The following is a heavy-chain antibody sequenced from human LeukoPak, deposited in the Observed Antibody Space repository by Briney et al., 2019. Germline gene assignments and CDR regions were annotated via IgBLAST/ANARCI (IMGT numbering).Heavy chain of an antibody. CDR2: IYYSGNT. CDR1: GGSISSSTYY. Sequence: PSETLSLTCTVSGGSISSSTYYWGWIRQPPGKGLEWIGSIYYSGNTFNNPSLKSRVTISVDTSKNQFSLKLSSVTAADTAIYYCARVNSLGYCYGGSCIVDYYYYFYMDVWGKGTTVTISS. D-gene: IGHD2-15*01. CDR3: ARVNSLGYCYGGSCIVDYYYYFYMDV. J-gene: IGHJ6*03. V-gene: IGHV4-39*01.